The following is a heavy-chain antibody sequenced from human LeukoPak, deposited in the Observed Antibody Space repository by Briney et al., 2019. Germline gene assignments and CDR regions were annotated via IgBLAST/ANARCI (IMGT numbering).Heavy chain of an antibody. CDR3: ARVGFYCSGGSCYSGFADY. J-gene: IGHJ4*02. Sequence: SSETLSLTCTVSGGSISSGGYYWTWVRQPPGKGLEWIGEINHSGSTNYNPSLKSRVTISVDTSKNQFSLKLSSVTAADTAVYYCARVGFYCSGGSCYSGFADYWGQGTLVTVSS. V-gene: IGHV4-39*07. D-gene: IGHD2-15*01. CDR2: INHSGST. CDR1: GGSISSGGYY.